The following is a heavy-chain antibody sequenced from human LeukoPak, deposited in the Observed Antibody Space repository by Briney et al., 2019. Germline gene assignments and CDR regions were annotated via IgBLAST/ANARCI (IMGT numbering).Heavy chain of an antibody. J-gene: IGHJ4*02. CDR1: GGTFSSYA. D-gene: IGHD5-18*01. CDR3: ARGREIPAIGLDY. V-gene: IGHV1-46*01. Sequence: ASVKVSCKASGGTFSSYAISWVRQAPGQGLEWMGIINPSGGSTSYAQKFQGRVTLTRDMSTSTDYLELSSLRSEDTAVYYCARGREIPAIGLDYWGQGTLVTVSS. CDR2: INPSGGST.